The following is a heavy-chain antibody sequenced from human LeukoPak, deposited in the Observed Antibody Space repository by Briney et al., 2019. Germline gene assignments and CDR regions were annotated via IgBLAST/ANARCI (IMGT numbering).Heavy chain of an antibody. D-gene: IGHD3-22*01. V-gene: IGHV3-21*01. Sequence: GGSLRLSCAASGFTFSSYSMNWVRQAPGKGLEWVSSISSSSSYIYYADSVKGRFTISRDNAKNSLYLQMNSLRAEDTAVYYCARDPKYYYDSSGLWGQGTLVTVSS. J-gene: IGHJ4*02. CDR1: GFTFSSYS. CDR2: ISSSSSYI. CDR3: ARDPKYYYDSSGL.